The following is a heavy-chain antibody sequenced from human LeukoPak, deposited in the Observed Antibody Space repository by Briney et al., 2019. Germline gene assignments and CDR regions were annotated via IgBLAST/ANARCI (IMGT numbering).Heavy chain of an antibody. V-gene: IGHV1-69*13. CDR2: IIPIFGTA. CDR1: GGTFSSYA. D-gene: IGHD4-17*01. CDR3: ARAHYPRYGDYFDY. Sequence: ASVQVSCKASGGTFSSYAISWVRQAPGQGLAWMGGIIPIFGTANYAQKFQGRVTITADESTSTAYMELSSLRSEDTAVYYCARAHYPRYGDYFDYWGQGTLVTVSS. J-gene: IGHJ4*02.